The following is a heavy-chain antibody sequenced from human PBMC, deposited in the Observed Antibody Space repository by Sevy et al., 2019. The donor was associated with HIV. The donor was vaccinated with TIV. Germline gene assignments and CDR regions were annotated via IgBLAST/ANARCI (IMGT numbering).Heavy chain of an antibody. V-gene: IGHV3-30*03. J-gene: IGHJ4*02. CDR1: GFTFSSYG. Sequence: GGSLRLSCAASGFTFSSYGMHWVRQAPGKGLEWVAVISNDGSYKNYADSVKGRFTISRDNSKNTLYLQMNSLRTEDTAAYYCARPALYCTGGNRPLDYWGQGTLVTVSS. CDR3: ARPALYCTGGNRPLDY. CDR2: ISNDGSYK. D-gene: IGHD2-8*02.